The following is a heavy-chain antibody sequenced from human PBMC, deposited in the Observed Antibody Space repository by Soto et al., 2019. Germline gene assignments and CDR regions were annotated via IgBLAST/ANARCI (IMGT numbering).Heavy chain of an antibody. CDR3: ARERAFGESSPGYYYYGMDV. CDR1: GGSISSSNW. CDR2: IYHSGST. V-gene: IGHV4-4*02. D-gene: IGHD3-10*01. Sequence: QVQLQESGPGLVKPSGTLSLTCAVSGGSISSSNWWSWVRQTPGKGLEWIGEIYHSGSTNYNPSLQSRVTISVDKSKNQFSLKLSSVSAADTAVYYCARERAFGESSPGYYYYGMDVWGQWTTVTVSS. J-gene: IGHJ6*02.